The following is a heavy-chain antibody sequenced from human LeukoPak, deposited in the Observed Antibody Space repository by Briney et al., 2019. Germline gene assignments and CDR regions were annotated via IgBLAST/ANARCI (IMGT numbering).Heavy chain of an antibody. CDR1: GVSISNYF. V-gene: IGHV4-4*07. J-gene: IGHJ4*02. CDR2: IYTSGTT. Sequence: SETLSLTCTVSGVSISNYFWSWIRQPAGKGLEWIGRIYTSGTTNYNPPLKSRVTMSVDTSKNQFSLRLRSVTAADTAVYYCARGQGHCSGGTCYSKWVDYWGQGTLVTVSS. D-gene: IGHD2-15*01. CDR3: ARGQGHCSGGTCYSKWVDY.